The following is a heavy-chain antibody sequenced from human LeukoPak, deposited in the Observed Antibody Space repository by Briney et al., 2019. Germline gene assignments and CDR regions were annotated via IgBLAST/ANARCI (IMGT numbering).Heavy chain of an antibody. CDR1: GFTFSSYA. D-gene: IGHD6-13*01. J-gene: IGHJ4*02. V-gene: IGHV3-23*01. Sequence: PGVSLRLSCAASGFTFSSYAMSWVRQAPGTGLEWVSSMSASGGSTYYADSVKGRFTVSRDNSKNTLYLQMNSLRAEDTAVYYCAKDSAEQQLVRDFDYWGQGTLVTVSS. CDR3: AKDSAEQQLVRDFDY. CDR2: MSASGGST.